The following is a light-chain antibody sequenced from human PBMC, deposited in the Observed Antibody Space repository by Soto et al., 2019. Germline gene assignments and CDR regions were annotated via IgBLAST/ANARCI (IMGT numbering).Light chain of an antibody. J-gene: IGLJ1*01. CDR2: SNN. CDR1: SSNIGSNT. V-gene: IGLV1-44*01. CDR3: TSYTGSRSRV. Sequence: QSVLTQPPSASGTPGQRVTISCSGSSSNIGSNTVNWYQQLPGTAPKLLIYSNNQRPSGVPDRFSGSKSGTSASLAISGLQSEDEADYYCTSYTGSRSRVFGTGTKLTVL.